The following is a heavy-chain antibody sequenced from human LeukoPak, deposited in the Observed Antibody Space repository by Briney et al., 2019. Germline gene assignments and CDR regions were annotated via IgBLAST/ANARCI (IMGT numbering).Heavy chain of an antibody. V-gene: IGHV4-34*01. CDR1: GGSFSGYY. J-gene: IGHJ4*02. D-gene: IGHD3-22*01. CDR3: AGAHIHYYDSSGYPGTPLPDY. Sequence: SETLSLTCAVYGGSFSGYYWSWIRQPPGKGLEWIGEINHSGSTNYNPSLKSRVTISVDTSENQFSLKLSSVTAADTAVYYCAGAHIHYYDSSGYPGTPLPDYWGQGTLVTVSS. CDR2: INHSGST.